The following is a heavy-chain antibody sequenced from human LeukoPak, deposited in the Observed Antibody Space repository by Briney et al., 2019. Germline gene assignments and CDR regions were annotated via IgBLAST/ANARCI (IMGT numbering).Heavy chain of an antibody. V-gene: IGHV3-7*01. Sequence: PGGSLRLSCAASGFTFSSYWMSWVRQAPGKGLEWVANIKQDGSEKYYVDSVKGRFTISRDNAKNSLYLQMNSLRAEDTAVYYCARDRYYDSSGGFFDYGGQGPLVTVSS. CDR1: GFTFSSYW. J-gene: IGHJ4*02. CDR3: ARDRYYDSSGGFFDY. CDR2: IKQDGSEK. D-gene: IGHD3-22*01.